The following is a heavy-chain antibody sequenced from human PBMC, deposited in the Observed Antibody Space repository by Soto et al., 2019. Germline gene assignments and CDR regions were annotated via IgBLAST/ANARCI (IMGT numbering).Heavy chain of an antibody. J-gene: IGHJ4*02. Sequence: SETLSLTCNVSGGSISSGGYYWSWIRQHPGKGLEWIGYISHSGSTYYNPSVRSRLTISVDTSKNQFSLKLSSVTAADTAVYYCARALSDYTPDYWGQGTLVTVSS. CDR1: GGSISSGGYY. V-gene: IGHV4-31*03. CDR3: ARALSDYTPDY. D-gene: IGHD4-4*01. CDR2: ISHSGST.